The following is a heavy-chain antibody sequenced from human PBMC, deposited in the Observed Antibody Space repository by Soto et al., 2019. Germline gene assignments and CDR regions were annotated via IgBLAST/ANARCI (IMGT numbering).Heavy chain of an antibody. D-gene: IGHD2-15*01. CDR2: IFYSGST. CDR3: ARHLTYCSAGSCYSDFPYYGMDV. V-gene: IGHV4-39*01. CDR1: GGSISSSSYY. Sequence: SETLSLTCTVSGGSISSSSYYWGWIRQPPGKGLERIGSIFYSGSTYYNPSLKSRVTISVDTSKNQFSLKLSSVTAADTAVYFCARHLTYCSAGSCYSDFPYYGMDVWGQGTTVTVSS. J-gene: IGHJ6*02.